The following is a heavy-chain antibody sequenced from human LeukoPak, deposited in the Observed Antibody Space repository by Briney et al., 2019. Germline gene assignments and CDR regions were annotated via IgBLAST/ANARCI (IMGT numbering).Heavy chain of an antibody. V-gene: IGHV1-18*01. J-gene: IGHJ4*02. D-gene: IGHD3-3*01. CDR3: ARESPLNDFWRGYYHNFDY. CDR2: ISAYNGNT. CDR1: GYTFTSYG. Sequence: ASVKVSCKASGYTFTSYGISWVRQAPGQGLEWMGWISAYNGNTNYAQKLQGRVTMTTDTSTSTAYMELRSLRSDDTAVYYCARESPLNDFWRGYYHNFDYWGQGTLVTVSS.